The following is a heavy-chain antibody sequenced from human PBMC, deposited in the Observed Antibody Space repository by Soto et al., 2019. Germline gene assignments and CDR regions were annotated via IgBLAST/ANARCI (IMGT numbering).Heavy chain of an antibody. J-gene: IGHJ4*02. CDR3: ATGTFNFDS. CDR2: ISGSGGRT. CDR1: GFTFSSYA. Sequence: GGSLRLSCAASGFTFSSYAMSWVRQTPGKGLEWVSPISGSGGRTYYADSVKGRFIISRDNSKSTLYLQMNSLRAEDTAVYYCATGTFNFDSWGQGTLVTVSS. V-gene: IGHV3-23*01.